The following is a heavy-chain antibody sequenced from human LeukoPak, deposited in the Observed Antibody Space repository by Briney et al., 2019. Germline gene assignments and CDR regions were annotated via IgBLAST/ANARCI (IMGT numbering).Heavy chain of an antibody. Sequence: SETLSLTCAVYGGSFSGYYWSWIRQPPGKGLEWIGEINHSGSTNYNPSLKSRVTISVDTSKNQFSLKLSSVTAADTAVYYCARGRQLVRWGQGTLVTASS. CDR1: GGSFSGYY. CDR3: ARGRQLVR. CDR2: INHSGST. D-gene: IGHD6-13*01. V-gene: IGHV4-34*01. J-gene: IGHJ4*02.